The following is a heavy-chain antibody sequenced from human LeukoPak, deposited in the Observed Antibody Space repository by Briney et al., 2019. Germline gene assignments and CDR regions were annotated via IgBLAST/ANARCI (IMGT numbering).Heavy chain of an antibody. V-gene: IGHV3-23*01. J-gene: IGHJ4*02. Sequence: GGSLRLSCTASGFTFSSYSMSWVRQGPGTGLEWVSAISGSGDTTFYADSVKGRFTISRDNSKKTLYLQVNSLRAEDTAVYYCARTSATNFYSGSYPFDYWGQGTLVTVSS. CDR3: ARTSATNFYSGSYPFDY. CDR1: GFTFSSYS. D-gene: IGHD1-26*01. CDR2: ISGSGDTT.